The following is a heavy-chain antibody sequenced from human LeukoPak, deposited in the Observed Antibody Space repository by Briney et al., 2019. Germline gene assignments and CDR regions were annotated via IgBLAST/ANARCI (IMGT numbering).Heavy chain of an antibody. D-gene: IGHD5-12*01. V-gene: IGHV4-34*01. CDR3: ARDSGYQNQYYFDY. Sequence: GSLRLSCAASGFTFSSYSMNWVRQPPGKGLEWIGEIDHSGSTNYNPSLKSRVTISVDTSKNQFSLKLSSVTAADTAVYYCARDSGYQNQYYFDYWGQGTLVTVSS. CDR1: GFTFSSYS. CDR2: IDHSGST. J-gene: IGHJ4*02.